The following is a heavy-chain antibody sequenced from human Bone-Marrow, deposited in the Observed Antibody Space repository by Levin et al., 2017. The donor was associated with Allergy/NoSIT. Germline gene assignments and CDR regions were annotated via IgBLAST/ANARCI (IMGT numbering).Heavy chain of an antibody. J-gene: IGHJ4*02. CDR1: GFSLISSGVG. CDR3: ANRRTYNSFWDSGVFDY. V-gene: IGHV2-5*02. D-gene: IGHD1-26*01. Sequence: NASGPTLVKPTQTLTLTCSLSGFSLISSGVGVGWIRQPPGQAPEWLAFIYWDDDKRYSPSLRSRLTITKDTSKNQVVLTMTNMDPVDIATYYCANRRTYNSFWDSGVFDYWGQGILVTVSS. CDR2: IYWDDDK.